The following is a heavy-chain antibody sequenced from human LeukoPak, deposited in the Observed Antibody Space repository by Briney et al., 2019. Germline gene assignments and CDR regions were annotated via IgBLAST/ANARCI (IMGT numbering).Heavy chain of an antibody. J-gene: IGHJ3*01. Sequence: PGGSLRLSCAASGFTFSNYGMHWVRQAPGKGPEWVAVIWYDENNKYYADSVKGRFTISRDNSKNTLYLQMNSLGAEDTAVYYCARDYFYGSGGYRNDAFDVWGQGTMVTVSS. CDR3: ARDYFYGSGGYRNDAFDV. D-gene: IGHD3-10*01. CDR2: IWYDENNK. CDR1: GFTFSNYG. V-gene: IGHV3-33*01.